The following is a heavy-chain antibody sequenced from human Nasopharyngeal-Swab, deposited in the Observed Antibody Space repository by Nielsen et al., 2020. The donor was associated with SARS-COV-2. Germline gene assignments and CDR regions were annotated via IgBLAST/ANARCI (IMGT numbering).Heavy chain of an antibody. Sequence: GGSLRLSCAAAGLTFSKACMNWVRQAPGRGLEWVGRIKSRSDGGTTYYAAPVKGRFTISRDDSENTVYLQMNSLQTDDTAVYYCSTGGNTSGLDYWGQGTLVTVSS. CDR3: STGGNTSGLDY. J-gene: IGHJ4*02. CDR2: IKSRSDGGTT. CDR1: GLTFSKAC. D-gene: IGHD5-18*01. V-gene: IGHV3-15*01.